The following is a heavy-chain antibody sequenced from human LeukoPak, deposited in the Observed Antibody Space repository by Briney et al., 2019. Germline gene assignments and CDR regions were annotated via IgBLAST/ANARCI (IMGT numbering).Heavy chain of an antibody. J-gene: IGHJ4*02. Sequence: GGSLRLSCAASGFTFSSYEMNWVRQAPGKGLEWVSYISSSGSTIYYADSVKGRFTISRDNAKNSLYLQMNSLRAEDTAVYYCARAGYSSGPVDYWGQGTLVTVSS. V-gene: IGHV3-48*03. D-gene: IGHD6-19*01. CDR1: GFTFSSYE. CDR2: ISSSGSTI. CDR3: ARAGYSSGPVDY.